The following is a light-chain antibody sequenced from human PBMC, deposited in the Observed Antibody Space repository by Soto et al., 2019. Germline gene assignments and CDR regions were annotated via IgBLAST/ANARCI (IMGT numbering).Light chain of an antibody. CDR1: QSISAW. Sequence: DIQMSQSPSTLSAFVGDRVTITCRASQSISAWLAWYQQKPGKAPKLLIYKASSLESGVPSRFSGSGSGTEFTLSISSLQPDDFATYYCQQCDSSPWTFGQGTKVDI. CDR2: KAS. V-gene: IGKV1-5*03. J-gene: IGKJ1*01. CDR3: QQCDSSPWT.